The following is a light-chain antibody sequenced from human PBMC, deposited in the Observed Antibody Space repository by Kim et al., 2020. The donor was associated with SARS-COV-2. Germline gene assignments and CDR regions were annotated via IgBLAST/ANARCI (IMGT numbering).Light chain of an antibody. Sequence: IQLTQSPSSLSASVGDRVTITCRASQGISSHLAWYQQKPGKAPNLLIYAASTLQSGVPSRFSGGGSGTDFTLTISSLQPEDFATYYCQQLNTYPYTFGQGTKLEIK. CDR2: AAS. CDR3: QQLNTYPYT. J-gene: IGKJ2*01. V-gene: IGKV1-9*01. CDR1: QGISSH.